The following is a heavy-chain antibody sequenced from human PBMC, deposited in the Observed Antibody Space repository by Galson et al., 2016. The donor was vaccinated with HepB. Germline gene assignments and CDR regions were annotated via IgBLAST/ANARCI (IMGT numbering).Heavy chain of an antibody. Sequence: SVKVSCKASGYTFITYYMHWVRQAPGQGLEWMGIINPSGGSTSYAQKFQGRVTMTRDTSTSTVYTELSSLRSDDTAVYYCARDSPPEGAGLRWFGEFIEASGCFDPWGQGTLVTVSS. V-gene: IGHV1-46*01. D-gene: IGHD3-10*01. CDR2: INPSGGST. CDR3: ARDSPPEGAGLRWFGEFIEASGCFDP. CDR1: GYTFITYY. J-gene: IGHJ5*02.